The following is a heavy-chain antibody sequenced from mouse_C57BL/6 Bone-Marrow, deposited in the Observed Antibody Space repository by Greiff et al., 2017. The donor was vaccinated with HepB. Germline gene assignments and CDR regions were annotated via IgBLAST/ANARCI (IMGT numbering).Heavy chain of an antibody. CDR3: ACCDYGDWYFDV. CDR1: GYSITSGYY. J-gene: IGHJ1*03. D-gene: IGHD2-4*01. CDR2: ISYDGSN. Sequence: EVQLQESGPGLVKPSQSLSLTCSVTGYSITSGYYWNWIRQFPGNKLEWMGYISYDGSNNYNPSLKNRISITRDTSKNQFFLKLNSVTTEDTATYYCACCDYGDWYFDVWGTGTTVTVSS. V-gene: IGHV3-6*01.